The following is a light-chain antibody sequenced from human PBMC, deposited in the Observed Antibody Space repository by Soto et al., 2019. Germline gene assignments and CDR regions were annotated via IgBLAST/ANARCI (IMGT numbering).Light chain of an antibody. J-gene: IGKJ4*01. CDR2: KAT. CDR3: QQYNSLLT. V-gene: IGKV1-5*03. CDR1: QSISSW. Sequence: DIQMTQSPSTLSASVGDRVTITCRASQSISSWLAWYQQKPGKAPKLLIYKATSLESGVPSRFSGRGSGTGSRLTVSSLQPGDLAPDYGQQYNSLLTIGGTTNVDIK.